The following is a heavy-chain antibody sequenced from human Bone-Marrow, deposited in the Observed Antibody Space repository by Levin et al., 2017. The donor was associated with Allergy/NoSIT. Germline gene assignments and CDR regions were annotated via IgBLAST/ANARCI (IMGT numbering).Heavy chain of an antibody. V-gene: IGHV3-23*01. CDR1: GFAFKDYA. CDR2: VSGSGRRT. Sequence: GESLKISCSASGFAFKDYAMSWVRQAPSKGLEWVSTVSGSGRRTFYADSVKGRFTISRDNANNSLFLQMNSLRVEDTAVYYCARLNPRGSSGPINYADYWGQGSLVTVSS. J-gene: IGHJ4*02. D-gene: IGHD5-24*01. CDR3: ARLNPRGSSGPINYADY.